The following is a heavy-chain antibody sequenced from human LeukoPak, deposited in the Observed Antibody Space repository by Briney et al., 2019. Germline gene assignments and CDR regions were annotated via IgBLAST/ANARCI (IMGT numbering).Heavy chain of an antibody. J-gene: IGHJ4*02. Sequence: SETLSLTCTVSGGSIGGYHLSWIRQTPGKGLEWIGYIYYIGSTNYNPSLKSGVTMSVDRSNNQFSLKLTSVNAADTAVYYCARHGGGDWAHYFDSWGQGTLVTVSS. V-gene: IGHV4-59*08. CDR1: GGSIGGYH. CDR2: IYYIGST. CDR3: ARHGGGDWAHYFDS. D-gene: IGHD3-16*01.